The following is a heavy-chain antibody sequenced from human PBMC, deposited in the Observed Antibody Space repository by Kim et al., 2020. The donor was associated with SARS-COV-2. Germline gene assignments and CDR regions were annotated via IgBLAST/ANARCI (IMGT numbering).Heavy chain of an antibody. D-gene: IGHD6-19*01. Sequence: GGSLRLSCAASGFTFSSYAMSWVRQAPGKGLEWVSAISGSGGSTYYADSVKGRFTISRDNSKNTLYLQMNSLRAEDTAVYYCAKAGGGMVAVAGRVYWGQGTLVTVSS. J-gene: IGHJ4*02. CDR1: GFTFSSYA. CDR2: ISGSGGST. CDR3: AKAGGGMVAVAGRVY. V-gene: IGHV3-23*01.